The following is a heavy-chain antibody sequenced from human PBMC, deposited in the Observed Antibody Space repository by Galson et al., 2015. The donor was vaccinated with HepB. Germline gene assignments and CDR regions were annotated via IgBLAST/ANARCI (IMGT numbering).Heavy chain of an antibody. CDR2: ISWNSGSL. V-gene: IGHV3-9*01. D-gene: IGHD6-6*01. CDR1: GFTFDDYA. CDR3: AKDLSLSIVGRYIDS. Sequence: SLRLSCAASGFTFDDYAMHWVRQGPGKGLEWVSGISWNSGSLAYADSVKGRFTISRDNAKNSLFLQMDSLTVEDTAFYYCAKDLSLSIVGRYIDSWGQGTLVTVSS. J-gene: IGHJ4*02.